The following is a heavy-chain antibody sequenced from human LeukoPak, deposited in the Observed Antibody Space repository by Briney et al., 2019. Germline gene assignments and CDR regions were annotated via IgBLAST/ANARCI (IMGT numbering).Heavy chain of an antibody. D-gene: IGHD6-13*01. J-gene: IGHJ4*02. Sequence: PSESLSLTCTVSGGSISSYYWSWIRQPPGKGLEWIGYTYYSGTTNYNPSLKSRVTISVDTSKNQFSLKLSSVTTADTAVYYCARGVYIAAAQYGYWGQGTLVTVSS. CDR1: GGSISSYY. V-gene: IGHV4-59*01. CDR2: TYYSGTT. CDR3: ARGVYIAAAQYGY.